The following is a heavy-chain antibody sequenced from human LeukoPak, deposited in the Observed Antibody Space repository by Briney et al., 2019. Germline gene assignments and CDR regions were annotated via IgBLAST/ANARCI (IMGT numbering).Heavy chain of an antibody. V-gene: IGHV4-34*01. CDR2: INHSGST. CDR3: ARTLKYCSSTSCYVSRVLPHPNWFDP. Sequence: PSETLSLTCTVSGGSVSSGTYYWSWIRQPPGKGLEWIGEINHSGSTNYNPSLKSRVTISVDTSKNQFSLKLSSVTAADTAVYYCARTLKYCSSTSCYVSRVLPHPNWFDPWGQGTLVTVSS. D-gene: IGHD2-2*01. J-gene: IGHJ5*02. CDR1: GGSVSSGTYY.